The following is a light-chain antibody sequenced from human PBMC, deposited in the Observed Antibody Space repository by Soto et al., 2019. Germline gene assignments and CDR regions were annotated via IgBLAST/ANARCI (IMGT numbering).Light chain of an antibody. V-gene: IGKV3-20*01. J-gene: IGKJ2*01. CDR1: QIVSTTY. CDR2: GSS. CDR3: QQYGTSPMYT. Sequence: EIVLTQSPGTLSLSPGERATLSCRASQIVSTTYLDWYQQKPGQAPRLLIYGSSSRAPGIPDRFSGSGSGTAFTLSSSRLEPEDFAVYYGQQYGTSPMYTFGPGTKLEI.